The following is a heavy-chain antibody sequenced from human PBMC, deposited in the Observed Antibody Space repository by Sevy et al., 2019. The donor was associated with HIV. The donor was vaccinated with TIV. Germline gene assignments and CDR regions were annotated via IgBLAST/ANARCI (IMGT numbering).Heavy chain of an antibody. CDR3: ARLSDYYYYGMDV. J-gene: IGHJ6*02. CDR1: GFTFSSYE. V-gene: IGHV3-48*03. D-gene: IGHD3-16*02. Sequence: GGSLRLSCAASGFTFSSYEMNWVRQAPGKGLEWVSYISSSGSTIYYADSVKDRFTISRDNAKNSLYLQMNSLRAEDTTVYYCARLSDYYYYGMDVWGQGTTVTVSS. CDR2: ISSSGSTI.